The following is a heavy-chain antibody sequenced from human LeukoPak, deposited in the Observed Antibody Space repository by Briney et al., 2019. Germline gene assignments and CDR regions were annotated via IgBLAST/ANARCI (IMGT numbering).Heavy chain of an antibody. D-gene: IGHD2-15*01. CDR3: ARRCSGGSCYSRYYFDY. CDR2: IYYSGST. J-gene: IGHJ4*02. Sequence: SETLSLTCTVSGGSISSSSYYWGWIRQPRGKGLEWIGSIYYSGSTYYNPSLKSRVTISVDTSKNQFSLKLSSVTAADTAMYYCARRCSGGSCYSRYYFDYWGQGTRVTVSS. CDR1: GGSISSSSYY. V-gene: IGHV4-39*01.